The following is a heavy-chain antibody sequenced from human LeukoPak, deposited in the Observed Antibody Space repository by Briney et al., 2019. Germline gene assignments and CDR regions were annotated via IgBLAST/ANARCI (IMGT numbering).Heavy chain of an antibody. J-gene: IGHJ4*02. CDR3: ARARGGNRGVDY. Sequence: KTSETLSLTCTVSGGSISSSSYYWGWIRQPPGKGLEWIGSIYYSGRTYYNPSLKSRVTISEATSKSQFSLKLSSVTAADTAVYYCARARGGNRGVDYWGQGTLVTVSS. CDR1: GGSISSSSYY. D-gene: IGHD4-23*01. CDR2: IYYSGRT. V-gene: IGHV4-39*07.